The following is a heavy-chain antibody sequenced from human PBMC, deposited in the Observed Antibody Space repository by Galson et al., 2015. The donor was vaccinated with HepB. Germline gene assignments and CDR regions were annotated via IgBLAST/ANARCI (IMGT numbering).Heavy chain of an antibody. D-gene: IGHD4-17*01. CDR1: GGTFSSYT. J-gene: IGHJ6*02. V-gene: IGHV1-69*02. CDR2: IIPILGIA. Sequence: SVKVSCKASGGTFSSYTISWVRQAPGQGLEWMGRIIPILGIANYAQKFQGRVTITADKSTSTAYMELSSLRSEDTAVYYCARAHGDYYYGMDVWGQGTTVTVSS. CDR3: ARAHGDYYYGMDV.